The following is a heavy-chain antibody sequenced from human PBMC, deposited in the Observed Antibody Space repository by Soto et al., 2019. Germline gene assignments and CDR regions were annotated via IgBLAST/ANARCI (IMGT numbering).Heavy chain of an antibody. CDR3: AREQYQLLLGYYGMDV. Sequence: PSETLSHTCTVSGGSISSGCYYWSWIRLHPGKGLEWIGYIYYSGSTYYNPSLKSRVTISVDTSKNQFSLELSSVTAADTAVYYCAREQYQLLLGYYGMDVWGQGTTVTVSS. CDR2: IYYSGST. J-gene: IGHJ6*02. D-gene: IGHD2-2*01. V-gene: IGHV4-31*03. CDR1: GGSISSGCYY.